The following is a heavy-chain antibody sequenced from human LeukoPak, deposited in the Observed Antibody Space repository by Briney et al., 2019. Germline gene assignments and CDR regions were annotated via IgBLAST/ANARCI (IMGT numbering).Heavy chain of an antibody. CDR2: IYYSGST. J-gene: IGHJ6*02. D-gene: IGHD2-15*01. V-gene: IGHV4-39*07. CDR1: GGSISSSSYY. Sequence: SETLSLTCTVSGGSISSSSYYWGWIRQPPGKGLEWIGSIYYSGSTYYNPSLKSRVTISVDTSKNQFSLKLSSVTAADTAVYYCARVYGGYCSGGSCYPYYGMDVWGQGTTVTVSS. CDR3: ARVYGGYCSGGSCYPYYGMDV.